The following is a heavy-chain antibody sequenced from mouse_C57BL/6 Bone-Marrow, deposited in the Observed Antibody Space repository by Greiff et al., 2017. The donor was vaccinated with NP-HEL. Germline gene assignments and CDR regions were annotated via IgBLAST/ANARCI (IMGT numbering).Heavy chain of an antibody. CDR1: GYTFTEYT. D-gene: IGHD1-1*01. J-gene: IGHJ4*01. CDR2: FYPGSGSI. V-gene: IGHV1-62-2*01. CDR3: ADGSSPHYYAMDY. Sequence: VKLQQSGAELVKPGASVKLSCKASGYTFTEYTIHWVKQRSGQGLEWIGWFYPGSGSIKYNEKFKDKATLTVDKSSSTAYMQLSSLTSEDSAVYYCADGSSPHYYAMDYWGQGTSVTVSS.